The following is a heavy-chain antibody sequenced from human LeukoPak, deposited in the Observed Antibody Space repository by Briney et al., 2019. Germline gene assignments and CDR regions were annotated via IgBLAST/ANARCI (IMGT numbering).Heavy chain of an antibody. J-gene: IGHJ4*02. D-gene: IGHD3-22*01. V-gene: IGHV3-30*04. CDR1: GFTFSNYG. Sequence: PGRSLRLSCAASGFTFSNYGVHWVRQTPGKGLEWVAVISYDGSNKYYADSVKGRFTISRDNSKNTLYLQMNSLRAEDTAVYYCTTSSAYYYFDFDYWGQGTLVTVSS. CDR2: ISYDGSNK. CDR3: TTSSAYYYFDFDY.